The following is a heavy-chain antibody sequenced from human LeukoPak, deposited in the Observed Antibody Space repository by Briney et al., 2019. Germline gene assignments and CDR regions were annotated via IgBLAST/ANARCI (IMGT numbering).Heavy chain of an antibody. Sequence: AAVKVSCKASGYTFTGYYMHWVRQAPGQGLEWMGWINHNSGGTNYAQKFQGRVTMTRDTSISTAYMELSRLRSDDTAVYYCARGPLYYYYMDVWGKGTTVTISS. CDR1: GYTFTGYY. V-gene: IGHV1-2*02. CDR3: ARGPLYYYYMDV. CDR2: INHNSGGT. J-gene: IGHJ6*03.